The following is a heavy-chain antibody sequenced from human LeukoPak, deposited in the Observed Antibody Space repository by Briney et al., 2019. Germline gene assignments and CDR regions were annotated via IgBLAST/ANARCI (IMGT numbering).Heavy chain of an antibody. Sequence: SETLSLTCTVSGGSISIRNYYWGWIRQPPGRGLEWIGSISYSGTYYNPSLRSRLTISVDTSKNHFSLNLRSVTAADTAVYYCARRTSTPVGGIYYWGQETLVPVPS. CDR2: ISYSGT. J-gene: IGHJ4*02. D-gene: IGHD3-3*01. V-gene: IGHV4-39*01. CDR1: GGSISIRNYY. CDR3: ARRTSTPVGGIYY.